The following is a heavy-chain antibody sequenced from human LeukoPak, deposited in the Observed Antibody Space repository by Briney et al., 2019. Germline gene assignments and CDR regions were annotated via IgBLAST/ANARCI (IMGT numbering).Heavy chain of an antibody. V-gene: IGHV3-30*18. CDR3: AKEPNSYSSGWYFQH. J-gene: IGHJ1*01. CDR2: ISHDGSVT. CDR1: GFTFSHYG. Sequence: GGSLRLSCAASGFTFSHYGMQWVRQAPGKGLEWVAVISHDGSVTFYADSVKGRFTISRDNSKYTVDLQMYSLRAEDTAVYYCAKEPNSYSSGWYFQHWGHVTLVTVFS. D-gene: IGHD6-25*01.